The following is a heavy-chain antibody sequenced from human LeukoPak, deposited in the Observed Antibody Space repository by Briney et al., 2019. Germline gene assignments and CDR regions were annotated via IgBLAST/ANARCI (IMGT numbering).Heavy chain of an antibody. D-gene: IGHD2-21*01. CDR2: INPDGSQS. Sequence: GGSLRLSCAASGFTFRSHSMNWVRQAPGKGLEWVAGINPDGSQSYYIDAVKGRFTISRDNSKNTLYLQMNSLRVEDTAMYYCARDLSYFSFDDWGQGTTVTVSS. CDR3: ARDLSYFSFDD. CDR1: GFTFRSHS. J-gene: IGHJ6*02. V-gene: IGHV3-33*01.